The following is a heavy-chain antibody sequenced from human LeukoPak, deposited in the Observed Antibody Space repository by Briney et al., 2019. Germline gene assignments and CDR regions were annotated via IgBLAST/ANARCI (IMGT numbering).Heavy chain of an antibody. J-gene: IGHJ4*02. Sequence: SETLSPTCAVYGPSFSGYYWGWIRQPPGKGREWIGEINHSGSTNYNSSLKSRVTISVDTSKNPFSLKLSSATAADTAVYHCVSFPDSGYFDHWGQGILVTVSS. D-gene: IGHD1-26*01. CDR2: INHSGST. V-gene: IGHV4-34*01. CDR1: GPSFSGYY. CDR3: VSFPDSGYFDH.